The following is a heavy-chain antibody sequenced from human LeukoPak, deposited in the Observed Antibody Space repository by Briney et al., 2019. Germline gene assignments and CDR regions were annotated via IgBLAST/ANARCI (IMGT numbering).Heavy chain of an antibody. CDR3: ARQKVRGYTLFDY. J-gene: IGHJ4*02. V-gene: IGHV4-39*01. Sequence: PSETLSLTCTVSGGSISSSSYYWGWIRQPPGKGLEWIGSIYYSGSTYYNPSLKSRVTISVDTSKNQFSLKLSSVTAADTAVYYCARQKVRGYTLFDYWGQGTLVTVSS. CDR2: IYYSGST. D-gene: IGHD3-16*02. CDR1: GGSISSSSYY.